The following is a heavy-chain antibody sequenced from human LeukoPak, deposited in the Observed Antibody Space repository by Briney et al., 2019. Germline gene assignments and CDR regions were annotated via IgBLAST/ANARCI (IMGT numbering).Heavy chain of an antibody. CDR1: GFTFSSYW. Sequence: PGGSLTLSCAASGFTFSSYWMSWVRQAPGKGLEWVANIKQDGSEIYYVDSVKGRFTISRDNAKNSVYLQMNSLRAEDTAVYYCARSDGSSGYYYYYGMDVWGQGTTVTVSS. J-gene: IGHJ6*02. CDR2: IKQDGSEI. D-gene: IGHD1-26*01. CDR3: ARSDGSSGYYYYYGMDV. V-gene: IGHV3-7*05.